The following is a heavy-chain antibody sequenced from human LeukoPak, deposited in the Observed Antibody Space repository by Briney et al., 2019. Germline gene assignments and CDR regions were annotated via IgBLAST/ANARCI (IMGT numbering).Heavy chain of an antibody. D-gene: IGHD3-22*01. J-gene: IGHJ4*02. CDR2: ISSSSSYI. Sequence: GGSLRLSCAASGFTFSSYSMNWVRQAPGKGLEWVPSISSSSSYIYYADSVKGRFTISRDNAKNSLYLQMNSLRAEDTAVYYCAREAYYYDSSGYYWSYWGQGTLVTVSS. V-gene: IGHV3-21*01. CDR3: AREAYYYDSSGYYWSY. CDR1: GFTFSSYS.